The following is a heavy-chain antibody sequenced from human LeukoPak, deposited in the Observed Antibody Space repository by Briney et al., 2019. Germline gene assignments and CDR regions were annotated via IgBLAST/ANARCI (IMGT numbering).Heavy chain of an antibody. CDR3: AKDSEMATPIDI. CDR1: GFTFDDYA. V-gene: IGHV3-43*02. D-gene: IGHD5-24*01. Sequence: GGSLRLSCAASGFTFDDYAMHSVRQAPGKGLEWVSLISGDGGSTYYADSVKGRFTISRDNSKNSLYLQMNSLRTEDTALYYCAKDSEMATPIDIWGQGTMVTVSS. CDR2: ISGDGGST. J-gene: IGHJ3*02.